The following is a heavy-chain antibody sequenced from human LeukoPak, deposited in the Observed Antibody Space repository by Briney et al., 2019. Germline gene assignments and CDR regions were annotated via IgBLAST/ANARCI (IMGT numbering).Heavy chain of an antibody. CDR1: GGTFSRYA. D-gene: IGHD3-3*01. V-gene: IGHV1-69*05. Sequence: SSVTVSCKASGGTFSRYAISWVGQAPGQGRDWMGGMFPIFGTANYAQKFQGRVTITTDECTSTADMELSSLSSEDTAVYYCARGMKLRFLEWLFDYWGQGTLVTVSS. CDR3: ARGMKLRFLEWLFDY. J-gene: IGHJ4*02. CDR2: MFPIFGTA.